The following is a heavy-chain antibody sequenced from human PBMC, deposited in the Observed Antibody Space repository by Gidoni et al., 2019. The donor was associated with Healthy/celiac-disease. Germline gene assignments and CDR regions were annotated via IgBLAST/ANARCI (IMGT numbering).Heavy chain of an antibody. CDR3: ARLGGTVVTGDFDY. D-gene: IGHD2-15*01. CDR1: GGSISRSSYY. J-gene: IGHJ4*02. CDR2: IYYSGST. V-gene: IGHV4-39*01. Sequence: QLQLQESGPGLVKPSETLSITCPVPGGSISRSSYYWGWIRQPPGKGLEWIGSIYYSGSTYYNPSLKSRVTISVDTSKNQFSLKLSSVTAADTAVYYCARLGGTVVTGDFDYWGQGTLVTVSS.